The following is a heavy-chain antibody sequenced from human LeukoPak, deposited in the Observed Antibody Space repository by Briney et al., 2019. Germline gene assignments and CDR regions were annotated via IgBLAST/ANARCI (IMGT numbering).Heavy chain of an antibody. Sequence: GGSLRLSCAASGFTFSSYWMHWVRQGPGKGLEWVSGINWNGGSTGYADSVKGRFTISRDNAKNFLYLQMNSLRAEDTALYYCARDLYSRSWYFVSPGGYWGQGTLVTVSS. CDR1: GFTFSSYW. CDR2: INWNGGST. D-gene: IGHD6-13*01. CDR3: ARDLYSRSWYFVSPGGY. J-gene: IGHJ4*02. V-gene: IGHV3-20*04.